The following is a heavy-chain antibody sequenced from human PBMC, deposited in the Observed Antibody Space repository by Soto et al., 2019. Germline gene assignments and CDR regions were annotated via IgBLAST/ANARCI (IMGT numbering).Heavy chain of an antibody. CDR1: GFTFSTYC. J-gene: IGHJ4*02. Sequence: LRLSCAASGFTFSTYCMHWVRHTLGTGLVWVSRTCRYGRELYYADSVKGRFTISRDDAKNTLYLQMDSLRVEDTGIYYCVRGTTAWRGMDYWGQGALVTVSS. CDR3: VRGTTAWRGMDY. CDR2: TCRYGREL. V-gene: IGHV3-74*01. D-gene: IGHD1-1*01.